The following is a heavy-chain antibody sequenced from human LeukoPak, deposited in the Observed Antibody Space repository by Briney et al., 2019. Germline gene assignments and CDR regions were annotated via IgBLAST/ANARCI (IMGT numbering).Heavy chain of an antibody. CDR1: GGSISSHY. V-gene: IGHV4-59*11. J-gene: IGHJ6*03. CDR3: VREGYYGSGTPGHYYYYYMDV. Sequence: PSETLSLTCTVSGGSISSHYWSWIRQPPGKGLEWIGDIYYSGSTNYNPSLNSRVTISVDTSKNQFSLKLSSVTAADTAVYYCVREGYYGSGTPGHYYYYYMDVWGKGTTVTVSS. D-gene: IGHD3-10*01. CDR2: IYYSGST.